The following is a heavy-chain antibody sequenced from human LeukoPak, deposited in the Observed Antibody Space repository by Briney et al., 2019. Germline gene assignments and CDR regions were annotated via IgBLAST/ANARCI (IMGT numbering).Heavy chain of an antibody. D-gene: IGHD3-10*01. Sequence: ASVKVSCKASGYTFTGYYMHWVRQAPGQGLEWMGWINPNSGGTNYAQKFQGRVTMTRDTSISTAYMELSRLRSDGTAVYYCARELLWFGELFFWGQGTLVTVSS. J-gene: IGHJ4*02. CDR2: INPNSGGT. V-gene: IGHV1-2*02. CDR1: GYTFTGYY. CDR3: ARELLWFGELFF.